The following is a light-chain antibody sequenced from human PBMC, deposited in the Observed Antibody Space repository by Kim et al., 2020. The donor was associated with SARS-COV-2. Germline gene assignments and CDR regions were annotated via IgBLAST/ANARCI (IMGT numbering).Light chain of an antibody. CDR1: QTVLYTSNTKNY. V-gene: IGKV4-1*01. Sequence: RATLNCKSRQTVLYTSNTKNYVAWYQQKPGQAPKLLIYWASIRESGVSDRVSGSGSETDFTLTIRSLQAEDVAVYYCQQYYSTPPSFGQGTKLEI. CDR2: WAS. CDR3: QQYYSTPPS. J-gene: IGKJ2*03.